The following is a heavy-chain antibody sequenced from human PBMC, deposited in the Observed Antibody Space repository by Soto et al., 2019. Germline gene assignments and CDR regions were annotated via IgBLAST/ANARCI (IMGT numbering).Heavy chain of an antibody. CDR1: GFTFSNAW. CDR3: TTEGIAVAVFDY. D-gene: IGHD6-19*01. CDR2: IKSKTDGGTT. J-gene: IGHJ4*02. V-gene: IGHV3-15*01. Sequence: PGGSLRLSCAAPGFTFSNAWMSWVRQAPGKGLEWVGRIKSKTDGGTTDYAAPVKGRFTISRDDSKNTLYLQMNSLKTEDTAVYYCTTEGIAVAVFDYWGQGTLVTVSS.